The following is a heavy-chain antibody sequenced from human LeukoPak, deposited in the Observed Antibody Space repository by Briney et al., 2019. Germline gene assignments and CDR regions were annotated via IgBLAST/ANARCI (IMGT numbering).Heavy chain of an antibody. J-gene: IGHJ5*02. Sequence: GASVKVSCKASGGTFGSYAISWVRQAPGQGLEWMGGIIPIFGTANYAQKFQGRVTITADESTSTAYMELSSLRSEDTAVYYCARFPGYCSGGSCYGWFDPWGQGTLVTVSS. CDR1: GGTFGSYA. D-gene: IGHD2-15*01. CDR3: ARFPGYCSGGSCYGWFDP. V-gene: IGHV1-69*13. CDR2: IIPIFGTA.